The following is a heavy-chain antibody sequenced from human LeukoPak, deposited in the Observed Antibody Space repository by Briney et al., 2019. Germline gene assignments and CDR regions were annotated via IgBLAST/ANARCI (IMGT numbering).Heavy chain of an antibody. CDR3: ARPDCSSTSCYEFDY. D-gene: IGHD2-2*01. CDR2: ISSSGRTK. J-gene: IGHJ4*02. Sequence: PGGSVRLSCAASGFNFSDYSMSWIRQAPGQGLEWVSYISSSGRTKYYADSVKGRFTISRDNAKNSLYLQMNSLRAEDTAVYYCARPDCSSTSCYEFDYWGQGTLVTVSS. V-gene: IGHV3-11*04. CDR1: GFNFSDYS.